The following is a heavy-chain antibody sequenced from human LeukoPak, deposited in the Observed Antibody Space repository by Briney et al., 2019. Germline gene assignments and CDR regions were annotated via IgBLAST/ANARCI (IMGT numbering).Heavy chain of an antibody. D-gene: IGHD2-15*01. CDR1: GYTFTGYY. Sequence: ASVKVSCKASGYTFTGYYMHWVRQAPGQGLEWMGWINPNSGGTNYAQKFQGRVTMTRNTSISTAYMELSSLRSDDTAVYYCALLEGFCSGGSCRYFDFWGQGTLVTVSS. CDR2: INPNSGGT. CDR3: ALLEGFCSGGSCRYFDF. V-gene: IGHV1-2*02. J-gene: IGHJ4*02.